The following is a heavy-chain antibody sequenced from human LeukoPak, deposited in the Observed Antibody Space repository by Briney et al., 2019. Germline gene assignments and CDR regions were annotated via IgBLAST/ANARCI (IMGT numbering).Heavy chain of an antibody. CDR3: ARDNGVVPGVYYMDV. CDR2: IKQDGSET. Sequence: PGVSLRLSCAASGYTFSNYWMTWVRQAPGKGLEGVADIKQDGSETLYVESVRGRFTITRDNAKMSLFLQMNSLRAEDTAVYYCARDNGVVPGVYYMDVWGKGTTVTV. D-gene: IGHD3-3*01. J-gene: IGHJ6*03. V-gene: IGHV3-7*01. CDR1: GYTFSNYW.